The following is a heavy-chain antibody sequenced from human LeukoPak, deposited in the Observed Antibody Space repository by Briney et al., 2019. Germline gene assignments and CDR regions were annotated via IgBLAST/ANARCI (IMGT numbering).Heavy chain of an antibody. Sequence: PGGSLRLSCAASGFTFSTYEMNWVRQAPWKGLEWASYITTSGNSIYYADSVKGRITISRDNTKNSLYLQMNSLRAEDTAVYYCARGGSVSYYFDYWGQGTLVTVSS. CDR1: GFTFSTYE. CDR3: ARGGSVSYYFDY. V-gene: IGHV3-48*03. D-gene: IGHD1-26*01. J-gene: IGHJ4*02. CDR2: ITTSGNSI.